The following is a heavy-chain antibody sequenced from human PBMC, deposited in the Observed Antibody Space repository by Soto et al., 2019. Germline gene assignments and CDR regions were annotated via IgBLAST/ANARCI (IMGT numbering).Heavy chain of an antibody. Sequence: SETLSLTCTVSGGSISSYYWSWIRQPPGKGLEWIGYIYYSGSTNYNPSLKSRVTISVDTSKNQFSLKLSSVTAADTAVYYCARHDSSSWYVPPGLDYWGQGTLVTVSS. V-gene: IGHV4-59*08. D-gene: IGHD6-13*01. CDR2: IYYSGST. CDR1: GGSISSYY. CDR3: ARHDSSSWYVPPGLDY. J-gene: IGHJ4*02.